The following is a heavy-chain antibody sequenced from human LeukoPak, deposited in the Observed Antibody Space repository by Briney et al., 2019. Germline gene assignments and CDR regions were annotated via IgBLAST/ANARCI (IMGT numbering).Heavy chain of an antibody. CDR2: IYYSGST. CDR3: ARSGEYSYGYYYYYMDV. D-gene: IGHD5-18*01. Sequence: SETLSLTCTVSGGSISSYYWSWIRQPPGKGLEWIGYIYYSGSTNYNPSLKSRVTISVDTSKNQFSLKLSSVTAADTAVYYCARSGEYSYGYYYYYMDVWGKGTTVTVSS. V-gene: IGHV4-59*08. J-gene: IGHJ6*03. CDR1: GGSISSYY.